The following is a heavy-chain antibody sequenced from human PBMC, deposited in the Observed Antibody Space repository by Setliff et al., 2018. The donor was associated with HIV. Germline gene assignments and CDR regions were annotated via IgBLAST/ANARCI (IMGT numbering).Heavy chain of an antibody. CDR1: GFNFSPYT. J-gene: IGHJ3*02. CDR3: TSQGQNTFNI. CDR2: ISANSIHV. Sequence: GGSLRLSCAASGFNFSPYTLTWVRQVPGKGLEWVSSISANSIHVYYSDSVKGRFTISRDNARNSLFLEMNSLRVDDTAMYYCTSQGQNTFNIWGQGTMVTVSS. V-gene: IGHV3-21*06.